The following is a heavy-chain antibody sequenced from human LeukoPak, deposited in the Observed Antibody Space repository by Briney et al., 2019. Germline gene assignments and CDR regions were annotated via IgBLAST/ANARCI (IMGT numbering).Heavy chain of an antibody. V-gene: IGHV1-69*13. Sequence: ASVKVSCKASGGTFSSYAISWVRQAPGQGLEWMGGIIPIFCTANYAQKFQGRVTITADESTSTAYMELSSLRSEDTAVYYCARRAGSGSYYKTWGQGTLVTVSS. D-gene: IGHD3-10*01. CDR1: GGTFSSYA. J-gene: IGHJ4*02. CDR2: IIPIFCTA. CDR3: ARRAGSGSYYKT.